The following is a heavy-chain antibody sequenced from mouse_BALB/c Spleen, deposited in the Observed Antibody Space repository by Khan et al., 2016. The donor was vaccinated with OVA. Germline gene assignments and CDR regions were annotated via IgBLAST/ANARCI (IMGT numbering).Heavy chain of an antibody. CDR1: GFTFSAYG. J-gene: IGHJ1*01. Sequence: EVELVESGGGLVQPGGSLKLSCAASGFTFSAYGMSWVRQTPDKRLELDATINSNGGTSYYPDSVKGRFTISRDNAKKTLHLQMSSLKSEDTAMYYCARIYYRYDGGYWYFDVWGAGTTVTVSS. CDR3: ARIYYRYDGGYWYFDV. CDR2: INSNGGTS. D-gene: IGHD2-14*01. V-gene: IGHV5-6-3*01.